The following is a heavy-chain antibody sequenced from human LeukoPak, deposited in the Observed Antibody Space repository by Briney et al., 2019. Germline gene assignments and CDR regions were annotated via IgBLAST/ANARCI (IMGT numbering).Heavy chain of an antibody. D-gene: IGHD3-10*01. CDR1: GGSISSSSYY. J-gene: IGHJ3*02. Sequence: PSETLSLTCTVSGGSISSSSYYWGWIRQPPGKGLEWIASIYDSRSTYYNPSLKSRLTISVDTSKNQFSLKLTSVTAADTAIYYRARPYHYDSGSRGTAFDIWGQGTMVTVPS. V-gene: IGHV4-39*01. CDR3: ARPYHYDSGSRGTAFDI. CDR2: IYDSRST.